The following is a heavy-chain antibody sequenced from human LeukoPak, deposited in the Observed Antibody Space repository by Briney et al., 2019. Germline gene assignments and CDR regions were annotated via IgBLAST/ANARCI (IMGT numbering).Heavy chain of an antibody. CDR3: ARGYNYGPYYYYYMDV. V-gene: IGHV4-59*01. J-gene: IGHJ6*03. CDR1: GGSISSYY. CDR2: IYYSGST. D-gene: IGHD5-18*01. Sequence: PSETLSLTCTVSGGSISSYYWSWIRQPPGKGLEWIGYIYYSGSTNYNPSLKSRVTISVDTSKNQFSLKLSSVTAADTAVYYCARGYNYGPYYYYYMDVWGKGTTVTVSS.